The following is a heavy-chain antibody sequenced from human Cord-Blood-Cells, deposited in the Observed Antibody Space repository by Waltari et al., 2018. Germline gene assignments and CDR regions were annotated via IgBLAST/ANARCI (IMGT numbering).Heavy chain of an antibody. CDR3: AGSGYDYYYGMDV. CDR2: ISSSGSNI. CDR1: GFTFSSYE. J-gene: IGHJ6*02. V-gene: IGHV3-48*03. D-gene: IGHD5-12*01. Sequence: EVQLVESGGGLVQPGGSLRLSCGASGFTFSSYEMNWVRQAPGKGLEWVSFISSSGSNIYYADSVKGRFTISRDNAKNSLYLQMNSLRAEDTAVYYCAGSGYDYYYGMDVWGQGTTVTVSS.